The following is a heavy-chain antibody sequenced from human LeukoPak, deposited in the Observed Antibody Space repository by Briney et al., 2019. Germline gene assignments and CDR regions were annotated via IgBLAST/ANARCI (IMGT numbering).Heavy chain of an antibody. CDR3: ARDLRTGRAYYYYYGMDV. V-gene: IGHV3-21*01. D-gene: IGHD3-16*01. CDR2: ISSSSSYI. CDR1: GFTFSSYS. Sequence: GGSLRLSCAASGFTFSSYSMNWVRQAPGKGLEWVSSISSSSSYIYYADSVKGRFIISRDNAKNSLYLQMNSLRAEDTAVYYCARDLRTGRAYYYYYGMDVWGQGTTVTVSS. J-gene: IGHJ6*02.